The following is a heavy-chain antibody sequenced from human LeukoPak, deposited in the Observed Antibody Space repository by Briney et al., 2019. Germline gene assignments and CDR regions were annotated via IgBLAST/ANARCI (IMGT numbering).Heavy chain of an antibody. CDR1: GGSIRGYY. J-gene: IGHJ4*02. V-gene: IGHV4-59*01. D-gene: IGHD6-6*01. CDR2: IYSSGST. Sequence: SETLSLTCNVSGGSIRGYYWSWIRQPPGKGLEWIGYIYSSGSTNYNPSLESRVTMSVDTSKNQFSLKVSSVTAADTAVYYCARDYSSSSLDYWGQGTLVTVSS. CDR3: ARDYSSSSLDY.